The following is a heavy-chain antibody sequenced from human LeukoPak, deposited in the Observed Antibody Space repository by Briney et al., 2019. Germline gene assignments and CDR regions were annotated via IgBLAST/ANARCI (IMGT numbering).Heavy chain of an antibody. CDR1: GGSITSYY. V-gene: IGHV4-59*08. J-gene: IGHJ5*02. Sequence: SETLSLTCTVSGGSITSYYWSWIRQPPGKGLEWIGYIYYSGNTNYNPSLKSRVTISVDTSKNQFSLKLSSVTAADTAVYYCAGHLGYCSSSGCNSWFDPWGQGTLVTVSS. CDR3: AGHLGYCSSSGCNSWFDP. CDR2: IYYSGNT. D-gene: IGHD2-2*03.